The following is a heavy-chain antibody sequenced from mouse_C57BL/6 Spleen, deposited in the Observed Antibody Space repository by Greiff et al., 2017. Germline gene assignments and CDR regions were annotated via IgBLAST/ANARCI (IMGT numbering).Heavy chain of an antibody. V-gene: IGHV1-76*01. CDR3: ARGPLYYDYGAWFAY. Sequence: QVHVKQSGAELVRPGASVKLSCKASGYTFTDYYINWVKQRPGQGLEWIARIYPGSGNTYYNEKFKGKATLTAEKSSSTAYMQLSSLTSEDSAVYFCARGPLYYDYGAWFAYWGQGTLVTVSA. CDR1: GYTFTDYY. CDR2: IYPGSGNT. J-gene: IGHJ3*01. D-gene: IGHD2-4*01.